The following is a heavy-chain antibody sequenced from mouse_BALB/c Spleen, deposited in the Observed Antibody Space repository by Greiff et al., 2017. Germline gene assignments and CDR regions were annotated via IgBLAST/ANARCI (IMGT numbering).Heavy chain of an antibody. Sequence: QVQLKQSGPELVKPGASVKISCKASGYTFTDYYINWVKQKPGQGLEWIGWIYPGSGNTKYNEKFKGKATLTVDTSSSTAYMQLSSLTSEDTAVYFCARDYYYGSSPAWFAYWGQGTLVTVSA. J-gene: IGHJ3*01. CDR1: GYTFTDYY. CDR3: ARDYYYGSSPAWFAY. CDR2: IYPGSGNT. D-gene: IGHD1-1*01. V-gene: IGHV1-84*02.